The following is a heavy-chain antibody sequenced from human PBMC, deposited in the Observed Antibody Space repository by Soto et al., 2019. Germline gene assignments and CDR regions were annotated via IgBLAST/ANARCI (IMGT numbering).Heavy chain of an antibody. V-gene: IGHV3-33*01. CDR2: IWYDGSNK. CDR1: GFTFSSYG. J-gene: IGHJ6*02. CDR3: ARDIVVVPAAMGGYYYYGMGV. Sequence: QVQLVESGGGVVQPGRSLRLSCAASGFTFSSYGMHWVRQAPGKGLEWVAVIWYDGSNKYYADSVKGRFTISRDNSKNTLYLQMNSVRAEDTAVYYCARDIVVVPAAMGGYYYYGMGVWGRGTTVTVSS. D-gene: IGHD2-2*01.